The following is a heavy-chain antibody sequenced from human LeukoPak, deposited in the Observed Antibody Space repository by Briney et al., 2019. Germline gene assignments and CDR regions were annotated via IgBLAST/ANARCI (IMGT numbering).Heavy chain of an antibody. D-gene: IGHD6-19*01. J-gene: IGHJ5*02. CDR2: ISYDGSNK. CDR1: GFTFNSYD. CDR3: AKWSYNSGAFDP. V-gene: IGHV3-30*18. Sequence: GRSLRLSCAASGFTFNSYDMHWVRQAPGKGLKWVAVISYDGSNKYYVDSVKGRFTISRDNSKNTLYLQMNSLRAEDTAVYYCAKWSYNSGAFDPWGQGTLVTVSS.